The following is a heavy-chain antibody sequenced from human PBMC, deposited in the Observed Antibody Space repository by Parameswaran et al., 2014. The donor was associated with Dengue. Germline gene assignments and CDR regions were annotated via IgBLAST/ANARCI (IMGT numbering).Heavy chain of an antibody. J-gene: IGHJ5*02. V-gene: IGHV4-34*01. Sequence: SETLSLTCAVYGGSFSGYYWSWIRQPPGKGLEWIGEINHSGSTNYNPSLKSRVTISVDTSKNQFSLKLSSVTAADTAVYYCARGRSGWYSAWFDPWGQGTLVTVSS. CDR1: GGSFSGYY. CDR3: ARGRSGWYSAWFDP. CDR2: INHSGST. D-gene: IGHD6-19*01.